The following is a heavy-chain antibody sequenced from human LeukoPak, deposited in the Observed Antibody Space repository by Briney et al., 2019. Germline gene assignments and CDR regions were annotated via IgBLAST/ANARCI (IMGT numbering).Heavy chain of an antibody. J-gene: IGHJ5*02. Sequence: SETLSLTCTVSGGSISSSSYYWGWIRQPPGKGLEWIGSIYYSGSTYYNPSLKSRVTISVDTSKNQFSLKLSSVTAADTAVYYRARVPLLGKGVPATENWFDPWGQGTLVTVSS. CDR3: ARVPLLGKGVPATENWFDP. CDR1: GGSISSSSYY. V-gene: IGHV4-39*07. CDR2: IYYSGST. D-gene: IGHD2-2*01.